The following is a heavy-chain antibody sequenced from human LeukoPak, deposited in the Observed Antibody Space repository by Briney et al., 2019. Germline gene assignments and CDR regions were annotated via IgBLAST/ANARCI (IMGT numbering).Heavy chain of an antibody. D-gene: IGHD6-13*01. CDR2: ISDDGSSK. V-gene: IGHV3-30*04. Sequence: GRSLRLSCAASGFTFSSYAIHWVRQAPGKGLEWVAVISDDGSSKYYADSVKGRFTISRDNSKNTLYLQVNSLRAEDTAVYFCARERLAATGTGWFEPWGQGTLVTVSS. CDR1: GFTFSSYA. CDR3: ARERLAATGTGWFEP. J-gene: IGHJ5*02.